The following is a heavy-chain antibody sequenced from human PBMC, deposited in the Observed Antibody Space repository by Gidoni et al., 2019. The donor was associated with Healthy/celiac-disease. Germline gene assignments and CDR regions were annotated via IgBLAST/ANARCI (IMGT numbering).Heavy chain of an antibody. CDR1: GFTFSSYW. Sequence: EVQLVESGGGLVQPGGSLRLSCAASGFTFSSYWMHWVRQAPGKGLVWVSRINSDGSSTSYADSVKGRFTISRDNAKNTLYLQMNSLRAEDTAVYYCARVAVAGLYWYFDLWGRGTLVTVSS. V-gene: IGHV3-74*01. CDR3: ARVAVAGLYWYFDL. J-gene: IGHJ2*01. CDR2: INSDGSST. D-gene: IGHD6-19*01.